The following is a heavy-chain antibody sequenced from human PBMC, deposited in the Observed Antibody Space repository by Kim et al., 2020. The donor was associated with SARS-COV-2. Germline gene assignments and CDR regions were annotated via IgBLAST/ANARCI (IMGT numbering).Heavy chain of an antibody. CDR1: GFTFSSYA. D-gene: IGHD3-3*01. J-gene: IGHJ4*02. Sequence: GGSLRLSCAASGFTFSSYAMSWVRQAPGKGLEWVSAISGSGGSTYYADSVKGRFTISRDNSKNTLYLQMNSLRAEDTAVYYCAKDRTAFWSGYYGYYFDYWGQGTLVTVSS. V-gene: IGHV3-23*01. CDR3: AKDRTAFWSGYYGYYFDY. CDR2: ISGSGGST.